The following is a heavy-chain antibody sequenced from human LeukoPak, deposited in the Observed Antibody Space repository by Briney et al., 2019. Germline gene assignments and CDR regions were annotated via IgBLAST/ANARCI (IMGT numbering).Heavy chain of an antibody. D-gene: IGHD5-12*01. J-gene: IGHJ4*02. CDR2: INHSGST. Sequence: SETLSLTCTVSGGSISSSSYYWSWIRQPPGKGLEWIGEINHSGSTNYNPSLKSRVTISVDTSKNQFSLKLSSVTAADTAVYYCARGIIEWLRLAAYFDYWGQGTLVTVSS. V-gene: IGHV4-39*07. CDR3: ARGIIEWLRLAAYFDY. CDR1: GGSISSSSYY.